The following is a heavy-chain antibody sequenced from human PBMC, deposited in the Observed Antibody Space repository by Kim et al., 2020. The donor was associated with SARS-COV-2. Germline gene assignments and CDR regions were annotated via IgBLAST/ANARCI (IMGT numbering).Heavy chain of an antibody. CDR2: ISAYNGNT. J-gene: IGHJ4*02. Sequence: ASVKVSCKASGYTFTSYGISWVRQAPGQGLEWMGWISAYNGNTNYAQKLQGRVTMTTDTSTSTAYMELRSLRSDDTAVYYCARDVSHILTGYLLGNYFDYWGQGTLVTVSS. CDR1: GYTFTSYG. V-gene: IGHV1-18*04. D-gene: IGHD3-9*01. CDR3: ARDVSHILTGYLLGNYFDY.